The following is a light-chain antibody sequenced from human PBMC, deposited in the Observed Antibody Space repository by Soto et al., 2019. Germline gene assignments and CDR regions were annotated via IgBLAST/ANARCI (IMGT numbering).Light chain of an antibody. CDR2: DVS. V-gene: IGLV2-14*03. Sequence: QSALTQPASVSGSPGQSITISCTGTSNDVGGYTYVSWYQQHPDKAPKLMIYDVSNRPSGVSNRFSGSKSGNTASLTISGLQAEDEADYYCCSYTYINTPGWVFGGGTKLTVL. J-gene: IGLJ3*02. CDR3: CSYTYINTPGWV. CDR1: SNDVGGYTY.